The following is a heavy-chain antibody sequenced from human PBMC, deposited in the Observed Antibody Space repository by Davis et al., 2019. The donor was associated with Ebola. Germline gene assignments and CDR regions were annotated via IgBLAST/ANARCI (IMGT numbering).Heavy chain of an antibody. CDR1: GGSISSSNW. Sequence: MPSETLSLTCAVSGGSISSSNWWSWVRQPPGKGLEWIGEIYHSGSTNYNPSLMSRVTISVDTSKNQFSLKLSSVTAADTAVYYCARGPFYGSGIDSWGQGTLVTVSS. CDR2: IYHSGST. D-gene: IGHD3-10*01. J-gene: IGHJ4*02. V-gene: IGHV4-4*02. CDR3: ARGPFYGSGIDS.